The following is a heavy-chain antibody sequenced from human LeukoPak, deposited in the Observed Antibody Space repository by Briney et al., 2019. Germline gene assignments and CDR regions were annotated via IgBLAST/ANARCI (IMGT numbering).Heavy chain of an antibody. Sequence: PSETLSLTCTVSGYSISSGYHWGWIRPPPGKGLEWIGSIYHSGSTYYNPSLKSRVTISVDTSKNQFSLKLSSVTAADTAVYYCATRANIVVVVAATEGAFDIWGQGTMVTVSS. V-gene: IGHV4-38-2*02. CDR2: IYHSGST. D-gene: IGHD2-15*01. J-gene: IGHJ3*02. CDR1: GYSISSGYH. CDR3: ATRANIVVVVAATEGAFDI.